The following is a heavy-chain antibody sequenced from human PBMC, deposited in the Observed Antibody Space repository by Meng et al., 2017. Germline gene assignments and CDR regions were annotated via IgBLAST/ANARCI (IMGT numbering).Heavy chain of an antibody. CDR1: GFTFSSYA. CDR2: ISGSGGST. D-gene: IGHD6-13*01. J-gene: IGHJ4*02. CDR3: AKDLTAAAGS. Sequence: ELKLVGSVGGLVQPGWSLRLSCAASGFTFSSYAMSGVRQAPGKGLEWVSAISGSGGSTYYADSVKGRFTISRDNSKNTLYLQMNSLRAEDTAVYYCAKDLTAAAGSWGQGTLVTVSS. V-gene: IGHV3-23*04.